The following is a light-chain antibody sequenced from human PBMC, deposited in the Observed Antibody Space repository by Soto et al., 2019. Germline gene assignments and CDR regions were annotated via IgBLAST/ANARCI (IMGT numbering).Light chain of an antibody. Sequence: EIVMTQSPATLSVPPGERATLSCRASQSVSSKLAWYQQKPGQAPRLLIYGASTRATGIPVRFSGSGSGTEFTLTISSLQSEDFAIYYCQQYNNWPPITFGQGTRLEIK. V-gene: IGKV3-15*01. CDR2: GAS. CDR1: QSVSSK. J-gene: IGKJ5*01. CDR3: QQYNNWPPIT.